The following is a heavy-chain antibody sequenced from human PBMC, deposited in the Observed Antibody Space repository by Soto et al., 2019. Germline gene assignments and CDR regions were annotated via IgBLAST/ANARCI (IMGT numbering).Heavy chain of an antibody. D-gene: IGHD5-12*01. Sequence: SVKVSCKASGGTFSSYAISWVRQAPGQGLEWMGGIIPIFGTANYAQKFQGRVTITADKSTSTAYMELSSLRSEDTAVYYCARDRGYSGYDLNYYYGMDVWGQGTLVTVSS. CDR3: ARDRGYSGYDLNYYYGMDV. CDR1: GGTFSSYA. J-gene: IGHJ6*02. V-gene: IGHV1-69*06. CDR2: IIPIFGTA.